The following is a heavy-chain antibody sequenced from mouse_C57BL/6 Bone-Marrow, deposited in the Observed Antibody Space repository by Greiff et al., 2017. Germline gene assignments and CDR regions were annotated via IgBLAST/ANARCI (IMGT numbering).Heavy chain of an antibody. V-gene: IGHV2-2*01. CDR2: IWSGGST. Sequence: QVQLQQSGPGLVQPSQSLSITCTVSGFSLTSYGVHWVRQSPGKGLEWLGVIWSGGSTDYNAAFISRLSISTDNSKSQVFFKRNSLQADDTAIYYCAKDGYYPAWFAYWGQGTLVTVSA. CDR3: AKDGYYPAWFAY. J-gene: IGHJ3*01. D-gene: IGHD2-3*01. CDR1: GFSLTSYG.